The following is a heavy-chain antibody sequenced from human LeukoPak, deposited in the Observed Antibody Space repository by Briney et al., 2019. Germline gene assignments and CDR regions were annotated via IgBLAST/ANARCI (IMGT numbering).Heavy chain of an antibody. CDR1: GFTVSSNY. V-gene: IGHV3-66*02. J-gene: IGHJ4*02. Sequence: GGSLRLSCAASGFTVSSNYMSWVRQAPGKGLEWGSVIYSGGSTYYADSVKGRFTISRDNSKNTLYLQMNSLRAEDTAVYYCARGYYDSSGYRRLGYWGQGTLVTVSS. D-gene: IGHD3-22*01. CDR2: IYSGGST. CDR3: ARGYYDSSGYRRLGY.